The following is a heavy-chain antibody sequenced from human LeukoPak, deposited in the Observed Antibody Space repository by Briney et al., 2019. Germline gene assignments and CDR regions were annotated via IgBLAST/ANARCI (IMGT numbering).Heavy chain of an antibody. CDR3: ARRSRICGGDCYSILDY. Sequence: GASVKVSCKASGYTFTSYGISWVRQAPGQGLEWMGIINPSGGSTSYAQKFQGRVTMTRDTSTSTVYMELSSLRSEDTAVYYCARRSRICGGDCYSILDYWGQGTLVTVSS. J-gene: IGHJ4*02. CDR2: INPSGGST. V-gene: IGHV1-46*01. D-gene: IGHD2-21*02. CDR1: GYTFTSYG.